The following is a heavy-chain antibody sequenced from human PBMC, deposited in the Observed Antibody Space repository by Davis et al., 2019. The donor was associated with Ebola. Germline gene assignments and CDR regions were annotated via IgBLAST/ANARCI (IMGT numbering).Heavy chain of an antibody. CDR3: ATENIGAFDI. J-gene: IGHJ3*02. CDR1: GYTFTSYG. CDR2: ISAYNGNT. Sequence: ASVTVSCMASGYTFTSYGLSWVRQAPGQGLEWMGWISAYNGNTNYAQKLQGRVTMTTDTSTSTAYMELRSLRSDDTAVYYCATENIGAFDIWGQGTMVTVSS. V-gene: IGHV1-18*01.